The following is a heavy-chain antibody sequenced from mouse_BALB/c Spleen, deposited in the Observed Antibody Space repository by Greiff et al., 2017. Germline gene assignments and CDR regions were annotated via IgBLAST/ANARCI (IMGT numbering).Heavy chain of an antibody. Sequence: EVQLQESGGGLVKPGGSLKLSCAASGFTFSSYTMSWVRQTPEKRLEWVATISSGGSYTYYPDSVKGRFTISRDNAKNTLYLQMSSLKSEDTAMYYCTRDYGKGAMDYWGQGTSVTVSS. V-gene: IGHV5-6-4*01. CDR3: TRDYGKGAMDY. D-gene: IGHD2-1*01. J-gene: IGHJ4*01. CDR2: ISSGGSYT. CDR1: GFTFSSYT.